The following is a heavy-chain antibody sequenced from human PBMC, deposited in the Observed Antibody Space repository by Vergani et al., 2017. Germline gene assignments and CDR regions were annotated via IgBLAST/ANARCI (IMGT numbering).Heavy chain of an antibody. CDR1: GFTFSSYG. CDR3: ARTYSYGSPNWFDP. CDR2: IWYDGSNK. J-gene: IGHJ5*02. V-gene: IGHV3-33*08. D-gene: IGHD5-18*01. Sequence: VQLLESGGGLVQPGGSLRLSCAASGFTFSSYGMHWVRQAPGKGLEWVAVIWYDGSNKYYADSVKGRFTISRDNSKNTLYLQMNSLRAEDTAVYYCARTYSYGSPNWFDPWGQGTLVTVSS.